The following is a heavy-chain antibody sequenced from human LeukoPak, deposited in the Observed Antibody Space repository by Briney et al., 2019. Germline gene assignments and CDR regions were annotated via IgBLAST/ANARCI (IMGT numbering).Heavy chain of an antibody. V-gene: IGHV3-43*01. Sequence: SGGSLRLSCAASGFTFDDYTMHWVRQAPGKGLEWVSLISWDGGRTYYADSVKGRFTISRDNSKNSLYLQMNSLRTEDTALYYCAKDARGIAAAAPLNFDYWGQGTLVTVSS. J-gene: IGHJ4*02. CDR1: GFTFDDYT. CDR3: AKDARGIAAAAPLNFDY. D-gene: IGHD6-13*01. CDR2: ISWDGGRT.